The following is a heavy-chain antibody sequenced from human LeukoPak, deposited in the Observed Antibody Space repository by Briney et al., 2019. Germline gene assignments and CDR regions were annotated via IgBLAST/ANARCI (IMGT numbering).Heavy chain of an antibody. D-gene: IGHD6-19*01. J-gene: IGHJ4*02. CDR3: VKAGAVAGFLDY. CDR2: ISWNSGSI. CDR1: GFTFDDYA. V-gene: IGHV3-9*01. Sequence: GGTLRLSCAASGFTFDDYAMHWVRQAPGKGPEWVSNISWNSGSIGYAGSVKGRFTISRDNAKNSLYLQMNSLRADDTALYYCVKAGAVAGFLDYWGQGTLVTVSS.